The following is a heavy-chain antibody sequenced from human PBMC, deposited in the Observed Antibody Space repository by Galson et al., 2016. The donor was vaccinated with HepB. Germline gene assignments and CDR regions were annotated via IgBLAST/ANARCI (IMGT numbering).Heavy chain of an antibody. CDR1: DFALSSSGVS. J-gene: IGHJ4*02. Sequence: PALVKPTQTLTLTCTFSDFALSSSGVSVGWFRQPPGKAPEWLALIYWDDDRRYSPSLKSRLTITKDTSKNQVVLTMTNVEPVDTATYYCAHRRGGNYLFDSWGQGTLVTVSS. D-gene: IGHD1-26*01. CDR3: AHRRGGNYLFDS. CDR2: IYWDDDR. V-gene: IGHV2-5*02.